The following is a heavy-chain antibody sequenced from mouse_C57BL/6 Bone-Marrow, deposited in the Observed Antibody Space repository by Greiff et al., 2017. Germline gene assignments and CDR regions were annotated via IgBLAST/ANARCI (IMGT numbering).Heavy chain of an antibody. CDR1: GYTFTSYG. CDR3: ARNGNYPYCYFDV. V-gene: IGHV1-81*01. J-gene: IGHJ1*03. CDR2: IYPRSGNT. Sequence: VQLQQSGAELARPGASVKLSCKASGYTFTSYGISWVKQRTGQGLEWIGEIYPRSGNTYYNEKFKGKATLTADKYSSTAYMELRSLTSEDSAVYFCARNGNYPYCYFDVWGTGTTVTVSS. D-gene: IGHD2-1*01.